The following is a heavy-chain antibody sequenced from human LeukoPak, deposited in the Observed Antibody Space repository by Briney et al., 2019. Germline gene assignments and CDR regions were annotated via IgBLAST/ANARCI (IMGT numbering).Heavy chain of an antibody. J-gene: IGHJ4*02. CDR2: ISSSSNYI. D-gene: IGHD1-1*01. V-gene: IGHV3-21*01. Sequence: GSLRLSCAASGFTLSDYSMNWVRQAPGKGLEWVSSISSSSNYIYYADSVKGRFTISRDNSKNTLYLQMNSLRAEDTAVYYCARSTTYRSPFDYWGQGTLVTVSS. CDR3: ARSTTYRSPFDY. CDR1: GFTLSDYS.